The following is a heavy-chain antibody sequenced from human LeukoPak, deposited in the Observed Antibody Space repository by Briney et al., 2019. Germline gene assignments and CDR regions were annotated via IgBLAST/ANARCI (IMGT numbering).Heavy chain of an antibody. D-gene: IGHD3-10*01. CDR2: ISYDGSNK. Sequence: GGSLRLSCAASGFTFSSYAMHWVRQAPGKGLEWVAVISYDGSNKYYADSVKGRFTISRDNSKNTLYLQMNSLRAEDTAVYYCARATGYYGPQDYYYYGVDVWGQGTTVTVSS. CDR3: ARATGYYGPQDYYYYGVDV. CDR1: GFTFSSYA. J-gene: IGHJ6*02. V-gene: IGHV3-30-3*01.